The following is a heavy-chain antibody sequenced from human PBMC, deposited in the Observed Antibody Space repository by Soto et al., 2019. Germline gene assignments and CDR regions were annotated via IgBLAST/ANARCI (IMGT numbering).Heavy chain of an antibody. CDR3: ARAPAMVSPDYYYYVMDV. V-gene: IGHV3-30*04. J-gene: IGHJ6*02. Sequence: GGSLRLSCAGSGFTFSSYAMHWVRQAPGKGLEWVAVISYDGRNKYYADSVKGRFTISRDNSKNTLYLQMNSLRAEDTAVYYCARAPAMVSPDYYYYVMDVWRQGTTVTVSS. CDR1: GFTFSSYA. D-gene: IGHD5-18*01. CDR2: ISYDGRNK.